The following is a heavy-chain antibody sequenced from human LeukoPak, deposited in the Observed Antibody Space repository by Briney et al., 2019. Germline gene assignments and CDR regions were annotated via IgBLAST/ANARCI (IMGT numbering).Heavy chain of an antibody. CDR3: AKDIDSVRGGNYYGMDV. CDR1: GFTFSSYG. V-gene: IGHV3-30*18. J-gene: IGHJ6*02. Sequence: PGGSLRLSCAASGFTFSSYGMHWVRQAPGKGLEWVAVISYDGSNKYYADSVKGRFTISRDNSKNTLYLQMNSLRAEDTAVYYCAKDIDSVRGGNYYGMDVWGQGTTVTVSS. D-gene: IGHD3-10*01. CDR2: ISYDGSNK.